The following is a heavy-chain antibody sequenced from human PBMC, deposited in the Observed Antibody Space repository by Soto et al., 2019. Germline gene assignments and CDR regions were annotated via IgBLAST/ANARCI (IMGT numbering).Heavy chain of an antibody. V-gene: IGHV3-30*03. Sequence: GGSLRLSCAASGFTFSSYGMHWVRQAPGKGLEWVAVISYDGSNKYYADSVKGRFTISRDNSKNTLYLQMNSLRSEDTAVYYCAREVLIDLNYFDYWGQGALVTVSS. CDR2: ISYDGSNK. CDR1: GFTFSSYG. D-gene: IGHD2-21*01. CDR3: AREVLIDLNYFDY. J-gene: IGHJ4*02.